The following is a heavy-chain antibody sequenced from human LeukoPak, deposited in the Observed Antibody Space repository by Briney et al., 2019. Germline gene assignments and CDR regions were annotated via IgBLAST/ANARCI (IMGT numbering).Heavy chain of an antibody. J-gene: IGHJ3*02. Sequence: GGSLRLSCAASRFTFSTYARNWVRQAPGKGLEWVSSIGGSSSSIYYADSVKGRFTISRDNAKNSLYLQMNSLRAEDTAVYYCAREGGYGVGEAFDIWGQGTMVTVSS. CDR2: IGGSSSSI. CDR3: AREGGYGVGEAFDI. CDR1: RFTFSTYA. V-gene: IGHV3-21*01. D-gene: IGHD4-17*01.